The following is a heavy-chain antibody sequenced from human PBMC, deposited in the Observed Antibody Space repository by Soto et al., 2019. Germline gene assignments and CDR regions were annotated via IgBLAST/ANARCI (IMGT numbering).Heavy chain of an antibody. J-gene: IGHJ5*02. CDR1: GFTVSSNY. V-gene: IGHV3-66*01. Sequence: PGGSLRLSCAASGFTVSSNYMSWVRQAPGKGLEWVSVIYSGGSTYYSDSVKGRFTISRDNSKNTLYLQMNSLRAEDTAVYYCARDVEMASWFDPWGQGTLVTVSS. D-gene: IGHD5-12*01. CDR2: IYSGGST. CDR3: ARDVEMASWFDP.